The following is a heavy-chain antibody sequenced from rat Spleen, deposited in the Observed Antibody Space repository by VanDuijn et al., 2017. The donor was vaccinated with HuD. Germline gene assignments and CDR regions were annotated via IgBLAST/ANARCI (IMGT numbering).Heavy chain of an antibody. CDR3: ATHIYNSGYDY. J-gene: IGHJ2*01. CDR2: IIYDGSST. D-gene: IGHD4-3*01. CDR1: GFSFGDYA. Sequence: EVQLVESGGGLVQPGRSLKFSCAASGFSFGDYAMAWVRQAPKKGLEWVATIIYDGSSTYYRDSVKGRFTISRDNAKSTLYLQMDSLRSEDTATYYCATHIYNSGYDYWGQGVMVTVSS. V-gene: IGHV5-17*01.